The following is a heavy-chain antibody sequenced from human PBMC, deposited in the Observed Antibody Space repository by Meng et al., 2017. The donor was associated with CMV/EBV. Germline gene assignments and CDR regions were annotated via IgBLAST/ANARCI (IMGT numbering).Heavy chain of an antibody. D-gene: IGHD2-2*01. CDR1: GFTFSSYA. J-gene: IGHJ6*02. CDR2: ITYDGSNK. V-gene: IGHV3-30*04. Sequence: GGSLRLSCAASGFTFSSYAMHWVRQAPGKGLEVVAVITYDGSNKYYADPVKGRFTISRDNSENTLYLQMNSLRAEDTAVYYCARDHIVVVPAAIGYYYYYYGMDVWGQGTTVTVSS. CDR3: ARDHIVVVPAAIGYYYYYYGMDV.